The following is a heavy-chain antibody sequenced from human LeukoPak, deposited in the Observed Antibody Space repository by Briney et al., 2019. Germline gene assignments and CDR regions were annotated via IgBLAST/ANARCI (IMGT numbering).Heavy chain of an antibody. CDR3: AKDRGYDSSGLDY. V-gene: IGHV3-23*01. CDR2: ISGSGGST. Sequence: PGGSLRLSCAASGSTFSSYAMSWVRQAPGKGLEWVSAISGSGGSTYYADSVKGRFTISRDNSKNTLYLQMNSLRAEDTAVYYCAKDRGYDSSGLDYWGQGTLVTVSS. CDR1: GSTFSSYA. D-gene: IGHD3-22*01. J-gene: IGHJ4*02.